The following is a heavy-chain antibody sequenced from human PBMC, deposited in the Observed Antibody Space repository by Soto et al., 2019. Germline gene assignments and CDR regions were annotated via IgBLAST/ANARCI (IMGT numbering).Heavy chain of an antibody. Sequence: ASVKVSFKASGYTFTSYGISWVRQAPGQGLEWMGWISAYNGNTNYAQKLQGRVTMTTDTSTSTAYMELRSLRSDDTAVYYCARTVVVPAAMSGGMDVWGQGTTVTVSS. V-gene: IGHV1-18*01. CDR3: ARTVVVPAAMSGGMDV. CDR1: GYTFTSYG. D-gene: IGHD2-2*01. CDR2: ISAYNGNT. J-gene: IGHJ6*02.